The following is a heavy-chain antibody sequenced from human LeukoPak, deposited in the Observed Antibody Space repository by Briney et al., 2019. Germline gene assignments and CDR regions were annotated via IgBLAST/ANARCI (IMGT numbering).Heavy chain of an antibody. CDR3: AREVAARPFDY. CDR1: GFTFSSYE. J-gene: IGHJ4*02. D-gene: IGHD6-6*01. Sequence: GGSLRLSCAASGFTFSSYEMNWVRQAPGKGLEWVSYISSSGSTIYYADSVKGRFTISRDNAKNPLYLQMNSLRAEDTAVYYCAREVAARPFDYWGQGTLVTVSS. V-gene: IGHV3-48*03. CDR2: ISSSGSTI.